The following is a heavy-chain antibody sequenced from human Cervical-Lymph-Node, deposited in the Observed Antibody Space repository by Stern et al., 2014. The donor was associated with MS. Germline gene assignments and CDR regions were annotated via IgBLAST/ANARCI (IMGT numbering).Heavy chain of an antibody. J-gene: IGHJ5*02. CDR2: IFPVFVTP. CDR1: GGTFSKFP. CDR3: ALSSETSDRWYSLGYDL. V-gene: IGHV1-69*01. Sequence: VQLVQSVAEVTKPGSSAKVSCKASGGTFSKFPSSWVRQAPGQGLEWMGGIFPVFVTPTYAQEFRGRVTITADVSTSTVYMELSSLRSDDTAVYYCALSSETSDRWYSLGYDLWGQGTLVTVSS. D-gene: IGHD6-13*01.